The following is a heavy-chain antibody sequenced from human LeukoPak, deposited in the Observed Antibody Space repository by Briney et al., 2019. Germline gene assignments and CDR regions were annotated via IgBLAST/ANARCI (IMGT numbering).Heavy chain of an antibody. Sequence: SETLSLTCTVSGASIRTYFWSWFRQPAGKGLEWIGRVHSNGDTYYNPSLESRVTVSMDTSKNQFTLNLTSLTAADTAVYYCARDIGLAHWGQGTLVTVSS. CDR2: VHSNGDT. CDR3: ARDIGLAH. V-gene: IGHV4-4*07. J-gene: IGHJ4*02. CDR1: GASIRTYF. D-gene: IGHD3-16*02.